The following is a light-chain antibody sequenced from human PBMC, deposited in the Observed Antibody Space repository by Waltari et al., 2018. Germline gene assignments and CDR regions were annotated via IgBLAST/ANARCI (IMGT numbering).Light chain of an antibody. Sequence: SVLPQPPSASGTPGPRVTISCSGSRSTIGNNYVYWYQPRPGTAPKLLIYRNNQRPSGVPDRFSGSKSGTSASLAISGLRSEDEADYYCAAWDDSLSGRVFGGGTKVTVL. CDR3: AAWDDSLSGRV. CDR2: RNN. CDR1: RSTIGNNY. V-gene: IGLV1-47*01. J-gene: IGLJ3*02.